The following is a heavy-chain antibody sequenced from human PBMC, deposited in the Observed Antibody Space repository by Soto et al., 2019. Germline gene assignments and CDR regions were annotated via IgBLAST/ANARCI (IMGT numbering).Heavy chain of an antibody. J-gene: IGHJ4*02. V-gene: IGHV1-69*01. CDR3: AGFRYYDSSGRARRYYFDY. CDR2: IIPISGTA. D-gene: IGHD3-22*01. Sequence: QVQLVQSGAEVKKPGSSVKVSCKASGGTFSSYAISWVRQAPGQGLEWMGGIIPISGTANYAQKFQGRVTITADESTSTAYMQLRSFGSGDSSVYYCAGFRYYDSSGRARRYYFDYWGQGTLVTVSS. CDR1: GGTFSSYA.